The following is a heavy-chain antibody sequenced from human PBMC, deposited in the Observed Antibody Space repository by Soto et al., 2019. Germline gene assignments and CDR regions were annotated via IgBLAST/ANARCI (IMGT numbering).Heavy chain of an antibody. Sequence: QVQLVQSGAEVKKPGASVKVSCKASGYTFTSYGISWVRQAPGQGLEWMGWISAYNGNTNYAQKLQGRGTMTTGTSTRQAYMGLRSLRSDDTAVYYCATTLFDWLSEDYFDYWGQGTLVTVSS. CDR2: ISAYNGNT. V-gene: IGHV1-18*01. D-gene: IGHD3-9*01. CDR3: ATTLFDWLSEDYFDY. CDR1: GYTFTSYG. J-gene: IGHJ4*02.